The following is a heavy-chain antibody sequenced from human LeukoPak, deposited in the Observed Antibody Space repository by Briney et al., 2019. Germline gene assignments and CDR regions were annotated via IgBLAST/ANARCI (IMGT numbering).Heavy chain of an antibody. CDR2: ISGGGGGI. CDR1: GFTFTNYA. D-gene: IGHD3-10*01. J-gene: IGHJ4*02. V-gene: IGHV3-23*01. Sequence: GGSLRLSCAASGFTFTNYAMGWVRQAPGKGLEWVSAISGGGGGIYYADSVKGRFTISRDNSKNTLDLQMNSLRAEDTAVYYCAKGFYDSGTYYVSFFDSWGQGIRVTVSS. CDR3: AKGFYDSGTYYVSFFDS.